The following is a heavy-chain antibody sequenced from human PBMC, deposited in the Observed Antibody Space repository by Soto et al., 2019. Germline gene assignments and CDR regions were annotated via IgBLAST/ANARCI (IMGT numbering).Heavy chain of an antibody. CDR1: GGSISSGDYY. CDR3: ARGWLRSSPFDY. J-gene: IGHJ4*02. D-gene: IGHD5-12*01. Sequence: PSETLSLTCSVSGGSISSGDYYWSWIRQPPGKSLEWIGYIYYSGTTYYNPSLESRVTISIDTSNNQFSLKLSSVTAADTAVYYCARGWLRSSPFDYWGQGTLVTVSS. V-gene: IGHV4-30-4*02. CDR2: IYYSGTT.